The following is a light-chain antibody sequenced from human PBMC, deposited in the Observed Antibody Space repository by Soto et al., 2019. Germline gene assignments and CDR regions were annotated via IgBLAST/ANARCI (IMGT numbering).Light chain of an antibody. CDR1: SGHSSYT. CDR2: LEGSGSY. Sequence: QSVLTQSSSASASLGSSVKHTCTLSSGHSSYTIAWHQQLPGKAPRYLMNLEGSGSYNKGSGVPDRFSGSSSGADRYLTISNPQFEDEADYYCETWDSNKWVFGGGTKLTVL. CDR3: ETWDSNKWV. J-gene: IGLJ3*02. V-gene: IGLV4-60*02.